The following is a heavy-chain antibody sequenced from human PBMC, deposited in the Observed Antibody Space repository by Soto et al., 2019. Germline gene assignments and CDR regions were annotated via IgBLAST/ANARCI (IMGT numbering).Heavy chain of an antibody. CDR1: GGSISSYY. J-gene: IGHJ4*02. Sequence: SETLSLTCTVSGGSISSYYWSWIRQPPGKGLEWIGYIYYSGSTNYNPSLKSRVTISVDTSKNQFSLKLSSVTAADTAVYYCASYMVRGDPFDYWGQGTLVTVSS. D-gene: IGHD3-10*01. V-gene: IGHV4-59*01. CDR2: IYYSGST. CDR3: ASYMVRGDPFDY.